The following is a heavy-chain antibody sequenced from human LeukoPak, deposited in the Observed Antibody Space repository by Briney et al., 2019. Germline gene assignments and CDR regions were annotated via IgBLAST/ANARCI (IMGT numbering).Heavy chain of an antibody. CDR1: GFTFSSYG. V-gene: IGHV3-33*01. Sequence: PGGSLRLSCAASGFTFSSYGMHWVRQAPGKGLEWVAVIWYEGSNKYYADSVKGRFTISRDNSRNTLYLQMNSLRAEDTAVYYCARDGRGNDSSGYYAQPANYYGMDVWGQGTTVTVSS. D-gene: IGHD3-22*01. CDR3: ARDGRGNDSSGYYAQPANYYGMDV. J-gene: IGHJ6*02. CDR2: IWYEGSNK.